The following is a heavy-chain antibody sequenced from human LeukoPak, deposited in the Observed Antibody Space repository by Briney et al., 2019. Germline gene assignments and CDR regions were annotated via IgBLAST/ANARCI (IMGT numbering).Heavy chain of an antibody. J-gene: IGHJ4*02. CDR2: ISYDGSNK. V-gene: IGHV3-30-3*01. Sequence: PGGSLRLSCAASGFTFSSYAMHWVRQAPGKRLEWVAVISYDGSNKYYADSVKGRFTISRDNSKNTLYLQMNSLRAEDTAVYYCARDFDYWGQGTLVTVSS. CDR1: GFTFSSYA. CDR3: ARDFDY.